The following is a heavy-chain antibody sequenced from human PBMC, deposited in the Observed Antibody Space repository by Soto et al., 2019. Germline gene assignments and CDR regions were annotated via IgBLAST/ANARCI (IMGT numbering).Heavy chain of an antibody. V-gene: IGHV4-59*01. D-gene: IGHD2-15*01. CDR3: ARLGGQVDY. CDR1: GGGISSYY. Sequence: SVTLSLTCTVCGGGISSYYWRWIRQPPVKGLEWIGYIYYSGSTNYNPSLKIRVTISVDTSKNQFSLKLSSVTAADTAVYYCARLGGQVDYWGQGTLVTFSS. CDR2: IYYSGST. J-gene: IGHJ4*02.